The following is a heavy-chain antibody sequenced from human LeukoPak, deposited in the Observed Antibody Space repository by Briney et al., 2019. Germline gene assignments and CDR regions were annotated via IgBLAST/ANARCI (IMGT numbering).Heavy chain of an antibody. CDR2: INPNSGGT. D-gene: IGHD3-10*01. CDR3: ARAYCHGSGSYSRFDP. Sequence: ASVKVSCKASGYTFTGYYMHWVRQAPGQGLEWMGRINPNSGGTNYAQKFQGRVTMTRDTSISTAYMELSRLRSDDTAVYYCARAYCHGSGSYSRFDPWGQGTLVTVSS. J-gene: IGHJ5*02. V-gene: IGHV1-2*06. CDR1: GYTFTGYY.